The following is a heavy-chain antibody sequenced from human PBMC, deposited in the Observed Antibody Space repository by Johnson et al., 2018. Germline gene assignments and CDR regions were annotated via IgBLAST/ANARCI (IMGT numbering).Heavy chain of an antibody. CDR1: GFTVSSNY. V-gene: IGHV3-66*02. Sequence: EVQLLETGGGLVQPGGSLRLSCAASGFTVSSNYMSWVRQAPGKGLEGVSVIYSGGSTYYADPVKGRFTITRDNSKNTLYLQMNSLRAEDTAVYYCATVYGSGKNRDVWGKGTTVTVSS. D-gene: IGHD3-10*01. CDR2: IYSGGST. CDR3: ATVYGSGKNRDV. J-gene: IGHJ6*03.